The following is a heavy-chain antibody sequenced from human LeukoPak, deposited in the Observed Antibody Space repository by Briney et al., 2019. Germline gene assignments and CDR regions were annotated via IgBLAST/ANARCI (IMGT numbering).Heavy chain of an antibody. Sequence: GGSLRLSCAASGFTFSSYGMHWVRQAPGKGLEWVAFIRYDGSNKYYADSVKGRFTISRDNSKNTLYLQMNSLRSDDTAVYYCARAGGLGEYSSSSEYYMDVWGKGTTVTVSS. D-gene: IGHD6-6*01. CDR1: GFTFSSYG. V-gene: IGHV3-30*02. CDR3: ARAGGLGEYSSSSEYYMDV. J-gene: IGHJ6*03. CDR2: IRYDGSNK.